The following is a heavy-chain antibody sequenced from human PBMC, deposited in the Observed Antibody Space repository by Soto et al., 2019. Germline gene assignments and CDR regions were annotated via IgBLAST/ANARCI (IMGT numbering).Heavy chain of an antibody. CDR2: IYQSGST. CDR1: GGSISSGGYS. V-gene: IGHV4-30-2*01. J-gene: IGHJ5*02. CDR3: ARGSPASTWYPNWFDP. Sequence: QLQLQESGSGLVKPSQTLSLTCAVSGGSISSGGYSWSWIRQPPGKGLEWIGYIYQSGSTYYNPSLKSRVTISVDRSKNLFSLRLSSVTAADTAVYYCARGSPASTWYPNWFDPWGQGTLVTVAS. D-gene: IGHD6-13*01.